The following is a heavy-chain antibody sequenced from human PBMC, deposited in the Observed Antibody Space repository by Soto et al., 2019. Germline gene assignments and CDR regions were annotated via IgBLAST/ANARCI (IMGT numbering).Heavy chain of an antibody. J-gene: IGHJ5*02. CDR2: INHTGGT. CDR3: ATRITVFGLLIPPFDP. V-gene: IGHV4-34*01. Sequence: PSETLSLTCAVYGGSVNGYYWTWISQPAGKGLEWIGEINHTGGTHYNPSLKSRVTMSVDTSNNQFSLRLSSVTAADTAIYYCATRITVFGLLIPPFDPWGRGTQVTV. D-gene: IGHD3-3*01. CDR1: GGSVNGYY.